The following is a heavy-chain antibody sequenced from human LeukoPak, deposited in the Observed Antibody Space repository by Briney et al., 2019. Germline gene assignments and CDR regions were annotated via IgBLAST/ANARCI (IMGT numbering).Heavy chain of an antibody. J-gene: IGHJ6*03. CDR2: ISAYNGNT. CDR1: GYTFTSYG. Sequence: ASVKVSCKASGYTFTSYGISWVRQAPGQGLEWMGWISAYNGNTNYAQKLQGRVTMTTDTSTSTAYMELRSLRSDDTAVYCCARFHGDSGSYFYYYYYYMDVWGKGTTVTVSS. D-gene: IGHD1-26*01. CDR3: ARFHGDSGSYFYYYYYYMDV. V-gene: IGHV1-18*01.